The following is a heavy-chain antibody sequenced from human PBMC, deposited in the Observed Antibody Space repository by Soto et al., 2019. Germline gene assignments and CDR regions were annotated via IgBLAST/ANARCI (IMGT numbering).Heavy chain of an antibody. Sequence: PSETLSLTCSVSGASVTSGDYYWNWIRQTPGTGLEWLGYMHDSGTTSYNPSLKSRVTISRDTSKNQFSLKLTSVSAADTAVYFCARGGLYDLWSGLFDWGQGIRVTDSS. J-gene: IGHJ4*02. V-gene: IGHV4-30-4*01. CDR1: GASVTSGDYY. CDR2: MHDSGTT. CDR3: ARGGLYDLWSGLFD. D-gene: IGHD3-3*01.